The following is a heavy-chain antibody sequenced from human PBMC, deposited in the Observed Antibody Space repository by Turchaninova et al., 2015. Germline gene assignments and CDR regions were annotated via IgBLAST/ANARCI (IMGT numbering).Heavy chain of an antibody. J-gene: IGHJ3*02. Sequence: QVQLQESGPGLVKPSQTLSLTCTVSGGSISSGDYYWSWIRQPPGKGREWIGYIYYNGSTYYNPSLKSRVTISVDTSKNQFSLKLSSVTAGDTAVDDCARGATEFAFDIWGQGTMVTVSS. CDR1: GGSISSGDYY. V-gene: IGHV4-30-4*01. CDR2: IYYNGST. CDR3: ARGATEFAFDI. D-gene: IGHD1-26*01.